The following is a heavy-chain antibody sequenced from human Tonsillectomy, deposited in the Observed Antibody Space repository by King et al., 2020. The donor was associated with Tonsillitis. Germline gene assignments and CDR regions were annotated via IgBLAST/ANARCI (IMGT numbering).Heavy chain of an antibody. V-gene: IGHV4-39*01. CDR2: IYYSGST. D-gene: IGHD3-3*01. CDR3: SITYYDFWSGYYRGYYFDY. J-gene: IGHJ4*02. CDR1: GGSISSSSYY. Sequence: QLQESGPGLVKPSETLSLTCTVSGGSISSSSYYWGWIRQPPGKGLEWIGSIYYSGSTYYNPSLKSRVTISVDTSKNQFSLKLSSVTAADTAVYYCSITYYDFWSGYYRGYYFDYWGQGTLVTVSS.